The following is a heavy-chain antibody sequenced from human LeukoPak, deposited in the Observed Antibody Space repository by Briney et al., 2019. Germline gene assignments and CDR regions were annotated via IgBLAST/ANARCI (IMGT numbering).Heavy chain of an antibody. CDR3: ARDLHLGY. J-gene: IGHJ4*02. CDR2: ISYDGSNK. Sequence: PGRSLRLSCAASGFTFSSYAMHWVRQAPGKGLEWVAVISYDGSNKYYADSVKGRFTISRDNSKNTLYLQMNSLRAEDTAVYYCARDLHLGYWGQGTLVTVSS. CDR1: GFTFSSYA. V-gene: IGHV3-30*04. D-gene: IGHD3-16*01.